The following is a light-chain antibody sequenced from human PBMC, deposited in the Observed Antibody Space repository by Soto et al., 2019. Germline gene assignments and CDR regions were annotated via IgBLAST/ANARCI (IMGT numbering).Light chain of an antibody. Sequence: QSALTQPASVSGSPGQSITISCTGTSSDVGGYNYVSRYQQHPGKAPKLMIYEVSNRPSGVSNRFSGSKSGNTASLTISGLQPEDEADYYCSYFTTSSTVVFGGGTKLTVL. J-gene: IGLJ2*01. V-gene: IGLV2-14*01. CDR3: SYFTTSSTVV. CDR2: EVS. CDR1: SSDVGGYNY.